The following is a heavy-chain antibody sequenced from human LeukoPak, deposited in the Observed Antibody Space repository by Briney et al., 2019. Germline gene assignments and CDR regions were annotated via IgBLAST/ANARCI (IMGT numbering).Heavy chain of an antibody. CDR1: GGSISSGGYY. J-gene: IGHJ4*02. Sequence: SQTLSLTCTVSGGSISSGGYYWSWIRQHPGKGLEWIGYIYHSGSTYYNPSLKSRVTISVDGSTNQFSLRLSSVTAADTAVYYCARAVTGVAYYFDYWGQGTLVTVSS. CDR3: ARAVTGVAYYFDY. D-gene: IGHD6-19*01. V-gene: IGHV4-30-2*01. CDR2: IYHSGST.